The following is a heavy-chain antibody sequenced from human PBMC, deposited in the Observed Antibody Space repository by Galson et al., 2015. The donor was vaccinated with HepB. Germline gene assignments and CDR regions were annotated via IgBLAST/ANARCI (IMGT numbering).Heavy chain of an antibody. Sequence: SVKVSCKASGYTFTGYYMHWVRQAPGQGLEWMGRINPNSGGANYAQKFQGRVTMTRDTSISTAYMGLSRLRSDDTAVYYCARGGFVVVPAARFDPWGQGTLVTVSS. V-gene: IGHV1-2*06. CDR1: GYTFTGYY. J-gene: IGHJ5*02. D-gene: IGHD2-2*01. CDR3: ARGGFVVVPAARFDP. CDR2: INPNSGGA.